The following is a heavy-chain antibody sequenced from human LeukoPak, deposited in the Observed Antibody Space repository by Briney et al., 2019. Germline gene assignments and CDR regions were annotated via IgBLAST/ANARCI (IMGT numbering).Heavy chain of an antibody. V-gene: IGHV4-59*01. CDR3: ARAGSIAAAVTGFWFDP. CDR1: GGSFSGYY. CDR2: IYYSGST. J-gene: IGHJ5*02. D-gene: IGHD6-13*01. Sequence: SETLSLTCAVYGGSFSGYYWSWIRQPPGKGLEWIGYIYYSGSTNYNPSLKSRVTISVDTSKNQFSLKLSSVTAADTAVYYCARAGSIAAAVTGFWFDPWGQGTLVTVSS.